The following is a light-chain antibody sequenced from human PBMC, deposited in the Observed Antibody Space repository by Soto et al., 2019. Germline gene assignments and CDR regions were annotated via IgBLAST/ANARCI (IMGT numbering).Light chain of an antibody. CDR3: QHSDNLPLT. Sequence: DIVLTQSPGTLSLSPGERATLSCRASQSVNSNYLAWYQQKPGHAPRLLIFGASTRATGISDRFRGSGSGTDFTLTSNRLEPEDFALYYWQHSDNLPLTFGGGTKVQI. J-gene: IGKJ4*01. CDR2: GAS. CDR1: QSVNSNY. V-gene: IGKV3-20*01.